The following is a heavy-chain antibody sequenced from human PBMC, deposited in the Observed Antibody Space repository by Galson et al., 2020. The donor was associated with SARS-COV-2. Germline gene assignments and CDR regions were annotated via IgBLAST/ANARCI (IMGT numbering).Heavy chain of an antibody. D-gene: IGHD3-16*01. Sequence: ASVKVSCKASGYTFTSYGISWVRQAPGQGLEWMGWISAYNGNTNYAHKLQGRLTMTTDTSTSTAYMELRSLRSDDTAVYYCARDYSTWGLRDAFDIWGQGTMVTVSS. CDR3: ARDYSTWGLRDAFDI. CDR2: ISAYNGNT. CDR1: GYTFTSYG. V-gene: IGHV1-18*04. J-gene: IGHJ3*02.